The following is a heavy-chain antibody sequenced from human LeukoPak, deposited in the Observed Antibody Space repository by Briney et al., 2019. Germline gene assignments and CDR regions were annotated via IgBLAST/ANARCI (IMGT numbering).Heavy chain of an antibody. CDR2: ISGSGGST. D-gene: IGHD1-14*01. CDR3: AKAEYGQTGSYYYYGMDV. Sequence: GGSLRLSCAASGFTFSSYAMSWVRQAPGKGLEWVSAISGSGGSTYYADSVKGRFTISRDNSKNTLYLQMNSLRAEDTAVYYCAKAEYGQTGSYYYYGMDVWGQGTTVTVSS. J-gene: IGHJ6*02. V-gene: IGHV3-23*01. CDR1: GFTFSSYA.